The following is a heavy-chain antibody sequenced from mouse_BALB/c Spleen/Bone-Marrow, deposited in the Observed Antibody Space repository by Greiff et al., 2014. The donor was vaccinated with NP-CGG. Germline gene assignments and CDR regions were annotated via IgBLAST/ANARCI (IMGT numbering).Heavy chain of an antibody. V-gene: IGHV1-80*01. D-gene: IGHD4-1*01. CDR3: ARGGRRTGYYFDY. Sequence: QVQLQQSGAELVRPGSSVKISCKASGYAFSSYWMNWVKQRPGQGLEWIGQIYPGDGDTNYNGNFKDKATLTTDKSSTTAYMQLSSLTSEDSAVYFCARGGRRTGYYFDYWGQGTTLTVSS. J-gene: IGHJ2*01. CDR1: GYAFSSYW. CDR2: IYPGDGDT.